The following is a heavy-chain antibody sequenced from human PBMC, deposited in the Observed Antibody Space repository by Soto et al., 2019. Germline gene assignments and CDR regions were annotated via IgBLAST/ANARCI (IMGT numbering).Heavy chain of an antibody. V-gene: IGHV1-18*01. Sequence: ASVKVSCKASGYTFTDFGISWVRQAPGQGLEWMGWISAYSRNTNYAQKVQGRVTMTTDTSTGTAYMELRSLTSDDTAVYYCATDRPGKHDGTNYSSYFESWGPGTLVTVSS. CDR3: ATDRPGKHDGTNYSSYFES. CDR1: GYTFTDFG. D-gene: IGHD3-9*01. J-gene: IGHJ4*02. CDR2: ISAYSRNT.